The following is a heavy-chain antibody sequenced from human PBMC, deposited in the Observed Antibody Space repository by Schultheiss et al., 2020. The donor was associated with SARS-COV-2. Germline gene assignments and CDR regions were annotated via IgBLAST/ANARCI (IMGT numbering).Heavy chain of an antibody. CDR3: ARDAVAGEEYFQH. J-gene: IGHJ1*01. V-gene: IGHV1-46*01. CDR1: GYTFTSYY. CDR2: INPSGGST. D-gene: IGHD6-19*01. Sequence: ISCKASGYTFTSYYMHWVRQAPGQGLEWMGIINPSGGSTSYAQKFQGRVTITADESTSTAYMELSSLRSEDTAVYYCARDAVAGEEYFQHWGQGTLVTVSS.